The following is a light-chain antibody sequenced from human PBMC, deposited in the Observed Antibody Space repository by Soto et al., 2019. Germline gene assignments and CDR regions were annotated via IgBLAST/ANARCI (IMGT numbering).Light chain of an antibody. V-gene: IGLV2-14*01. CDR1: SNNIGGYNY. Sequence: QSALTQPASVSGSPGQSITISCTGSSNNIGGYNYVSWYQQHPGKAPKLLIYEVNFRASGVSNRFSGSKSGDTASLTISGLQAEDEADYYCSSYTSIATLFGGGTKVTV. J-gene: IGLJ2*01. CDR2: EVN. CDR3: SSYTSIATL.